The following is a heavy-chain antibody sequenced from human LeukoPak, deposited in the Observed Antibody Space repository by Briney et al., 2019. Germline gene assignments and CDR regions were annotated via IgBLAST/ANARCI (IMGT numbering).Heavy chain of an antibody. D-gene: IGHD5/OR15-5a*01. CDR1: GFTFDEFG. CDR2: VSGDGGRT. V-gene: IGHV3-43*02. CDR3: ARDRMSRASTYFHH. Sequence: GGSLRLSCAASGFTFDEFGMHWVRQAPGRGLEWVSFVSGDGGRTDYADSVKGRFTISRDNRKNSLYLQMDSLTAEDTAFYFCARDRMSRASTYFHHWGQGTLVTVSA. J-gene: IGHJ1*01.